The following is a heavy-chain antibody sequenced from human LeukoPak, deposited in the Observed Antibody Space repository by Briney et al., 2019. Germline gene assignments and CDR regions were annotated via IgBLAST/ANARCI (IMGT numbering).Heavy chain of an antibody. D-gene: IGHD5-12*01. CDR1: GGSISNYY. CDR2: INYSGYS. V-gene: IGHV4-59*08. Sequence: SETLSLTCTVSGGSISNYYWSWIRQPPGKGLEWIGYINYSGYSNYNSSLKSRVTISVDTSKSQLSLKLTSVTAADTAVYYCARRVDTMQPFDYWGQGALVTVSS. J-gene: IGHJ4*02. CDR3: ARRVDTMQPFDY.